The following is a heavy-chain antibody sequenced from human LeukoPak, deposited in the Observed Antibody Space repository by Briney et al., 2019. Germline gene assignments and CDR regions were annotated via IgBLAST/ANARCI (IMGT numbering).Heavy chain of an antibody. J-gene: IGHJ3*02. V-gene: IGHV4-59*01. CDR3: ARDGYYYDSSGYYYVSAFDI. CDR1: GGSISRCS. CDR2: IYYSEST. Sequence: SETLSLSCTVSGGSISRCSWSWIWQPPGKGLEWVGYIYYSESTNYNPSLKSRVTISVDTSKNQFSLKLSSVTAADTAVYYCARDGYYYDSSGYYYVSAFDIWGQGTMVTVSS. D-gene: IGHD3-22*01.